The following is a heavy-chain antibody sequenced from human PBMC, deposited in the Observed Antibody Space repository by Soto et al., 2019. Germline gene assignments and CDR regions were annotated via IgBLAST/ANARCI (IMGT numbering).Heavy chain of an antibody. V-gene: IGHV3-30-3*01. Sequence: GGSLRLSCAASGFTFSSYAMHWVRQAPGEGLEWVAVISYDGSNKYYADSVKGRFTISRDNSKNTLYLQMNSLRAEDTAVYYCARGLGGMIRYLEWFYYGMDVWGQGTTVTVSS. CDR3: ARGLGGMIRYLEWFYYGMDV. J-gene: IGHJ6*02. CDR1: GFTFSSYA. CDR2: ISYDGSNK. D-gene: IGHD3-3*01.